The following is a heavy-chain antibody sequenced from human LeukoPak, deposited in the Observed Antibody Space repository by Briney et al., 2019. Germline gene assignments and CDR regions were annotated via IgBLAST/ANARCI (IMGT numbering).Heavy chain of an antibody. Sequence: PGGSLRLSCAASGFTFNTYSTNWVRQAPGKGLEWVSYISGSSSGMYYADSEKGRFIISRDNAKNSLYLQMNSLRDEDTAVYYCAKDFGTGRRLFDCWGQGTLVTVSS. CDR3: AKDFGTGRRLFDC. D-gene: IGHD3-3*01. J-gene: IGHJ4*02. CDR2: ISGSSSGM. CDR1: GFTFNTYS. V-gene: IGHV3-48*02.